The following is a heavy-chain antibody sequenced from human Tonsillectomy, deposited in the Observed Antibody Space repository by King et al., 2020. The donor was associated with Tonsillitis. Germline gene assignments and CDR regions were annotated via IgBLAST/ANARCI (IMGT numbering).Heavy chain of an antibody. CDR2: ISGSGGTT. V-gene: IGHV3-23*04. D-gene: IGHD6-19*01. CDR1: GFTFISFA. Sequence: VQLVESGGAFLQPGGALRLSCAASGFTFISFAMNWVRPAPGKGLGWVSSISGSGGTTYYADSVKGRFPISRDNSKNTLYLQMDSLGAEDTAVYYCAKGGSGWYGGLDYWGQGTLVAVSS. J-gene: IGHJ4*02. CDR3: AKGGSGWYGGLDY.